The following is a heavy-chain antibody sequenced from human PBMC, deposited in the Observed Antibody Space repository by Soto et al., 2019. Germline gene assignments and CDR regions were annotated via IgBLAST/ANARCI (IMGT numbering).Heavy chain of an antibody. CDR1: GLTFSTSV. Sequence: QVQLVESGGGLVQPGRSLRLSCAASGLTFSTSVMLWVRQAPGKGLEWIALISGDAISKIYAESVKGRLTLSRDNSKNTVYREMNSLTAEDTAVYYCAREENSSGYAGTFQHWGQGTLVTVSA. CDR2: ISGDAISK. J-gene: IGHJ1*01. V-gene: IGHV3-30*03. D-gene: IGHD5-12*01. CDR3: AREENSSGYAGTFQH.